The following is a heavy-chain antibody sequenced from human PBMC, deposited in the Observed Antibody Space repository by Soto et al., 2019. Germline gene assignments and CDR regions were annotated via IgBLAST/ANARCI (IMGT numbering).Heavy chain of an antibody. CDR2: IWYDGSNK. V-gene: IGHV3-33*01. CDR3: ARDGGIAAAGTSGWFDP. CDR1: GFTFSSYG. D-gene: IGHD6-13*01. J-gene: IGHJ5*02. Sequence: PGGSLRLSCAASGFTFSSYGMHWVRQAPGKGLEWVAVIWYDGSNKYYADSVKGRFTISRDNSKNTLYLQMNSLRAEDTAVYYCARDGGIAAAGTSGWFDPWGQGTLVTVSS.